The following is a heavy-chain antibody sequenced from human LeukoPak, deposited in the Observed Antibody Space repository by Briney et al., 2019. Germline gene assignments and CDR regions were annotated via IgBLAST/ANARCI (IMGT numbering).Heavy chain of an antibody. CDR2: IYPGDSDT. D-gene: IGHD3-3*01. CDR3: ARTFSNRYDFWSGAGVKGFDY. CDR1: GYSFTSYW. Sequence: GESLKISCKGSGYSFTSYWIGWVRQMPGKGLEWMGIIYPGDSDTRYSPSFQGQVTISADKSISTAYLQWSSLKASDTAMYYCARTFSNRYDFWSGAGVKGFDYWGQGTLVTVSS. V-gene: IGHV5-51*01. J-gene: IGHJ4*02.